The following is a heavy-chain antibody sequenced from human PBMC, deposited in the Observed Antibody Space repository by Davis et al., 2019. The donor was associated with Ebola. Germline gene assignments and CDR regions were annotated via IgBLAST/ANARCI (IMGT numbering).Heavy chain of an antibody. CDR1: GGSISSYY. V-gene: IGHV4-59*12. J-gene: IGHJ6*04. Sequence: SETLSLTCTVSGGSISSYYWSWIRQPPGKGLEWIGYIYYSGSTNYNPSLKSRVTISVDTSKNQFSLKLSSVTAADTAVYYCARVKLLWFGELLYYYYGMDVWGKGTTVTVSS. D-gene: IGHD3-10*01. CDR2: IYYSGST. CDR3: ARVKLLWFGELLYYYYGMDV.